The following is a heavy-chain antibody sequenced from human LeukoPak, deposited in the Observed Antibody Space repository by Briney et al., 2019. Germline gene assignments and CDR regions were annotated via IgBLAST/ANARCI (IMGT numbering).Heavy chain of an antibody. D-gene: IGHD6-19*01. V-gene: IGHV3-33*01. CDR3: ARSLSAGSGWYYFDY. J-gene: IGHJ4*02. CDR2: IRFDGSDT. CDR1: GFTFSHYG. Sequence: GRSLRLSSAASGFTFSHYGMHWVRQAPGKGLEWVAFIRFDGSDTYYEESVKGRFTVSRDNSKDALDLQMNSLRAEDTAMYYCARSLSAGSGWYYFDYGGQGTLVTVSS.